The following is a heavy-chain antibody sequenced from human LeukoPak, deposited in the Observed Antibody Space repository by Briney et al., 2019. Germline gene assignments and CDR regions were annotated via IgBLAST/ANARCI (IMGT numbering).Heavy chain of an antibody. CDR3: AKTPRGGDIDF. CDR1: GYTFTGYY. CDR2: MNPENGDT. V-gene: IGHV1-8*02. J-gene: IGHJ4*02. D-gene: IGHD2-21*02. Sequence: ASVKVSCKASGYTFTGYYMHWVRQAPGQGLEWMGWMNPENGDTGYAQKFQGRVTMTRSTPINTAYMDLSSLTSEDTAVYFCAKTPRGGDIDFWGQGTPVIVSS.